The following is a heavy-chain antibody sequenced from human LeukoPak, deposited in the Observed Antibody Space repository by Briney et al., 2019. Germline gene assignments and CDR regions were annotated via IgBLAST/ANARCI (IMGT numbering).Heavy chain of an antibody. CDR1: GGSFSGYY. CDR3: ARVELYYMDV. V-gene: IGHV4-34*01. CDR2: INHSGST. D-gene: IGHD1-26*01. J-gene: IGHJ6*03. Sequence: PSETLSLTCAVYGGSFSGYYWSWIRQPPGKGLEWIGEINHSGSTNYNPSLKSRVTISVDKSKNQFSLKLSSVTAADTAVYYCARVELYYMDVWGKGTTVTVSS.